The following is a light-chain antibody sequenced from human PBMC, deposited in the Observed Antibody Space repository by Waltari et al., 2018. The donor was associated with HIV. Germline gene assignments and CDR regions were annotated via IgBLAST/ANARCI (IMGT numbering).Light chain of an antibody. CDR3: SSYTTSNTPYV. CDR1: SSDVGGYRY. CDR2: DVS. Sequence: QSALTQPASVSGSPGQSITISCVGTSSDVGGYRYVSWYQQHPGKAPRVMIYDVSNRPSGVSNPFSGSKSDNPASLTIAGLQAEDEADYYCSSYTTSNTPYVFGTGTKVTVL. J-gene: IGLJ1*01. V-gene: IGLV2-14*03.